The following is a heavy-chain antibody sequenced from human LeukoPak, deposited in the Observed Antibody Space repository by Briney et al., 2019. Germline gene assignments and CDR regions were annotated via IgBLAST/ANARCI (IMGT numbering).Heavy chain of an antibody. CDR3: ARVRSQAVADTYYYYMDV. D-gene: IGHD6-19*01. V-gene: IGHV3-48*01. CDR1: GFTFGVYA. CDR2: ISCSRSTI. J-gene: IGHJ6*03. Sequence: KAGGSLRLSCTASGFTFGVYAMSWVRQAPGKGLEWLSFISCSRSTIYSADSVKGRFTISCDNAKNSLYLQLNSLRAEDTAVYYCARVRSQAVADTYYYYMDVWGKGTTVTVSS.